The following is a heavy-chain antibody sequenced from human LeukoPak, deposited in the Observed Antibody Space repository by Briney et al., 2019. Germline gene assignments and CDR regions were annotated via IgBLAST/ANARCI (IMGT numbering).Heavy chain of an antibody. CDR1: GFTFNTYV. CDR3: AKDRGSSGWYYFDY. J-gene: IGHJ4*02. V-gene: IGHV3-23*01. D-gene: IGHD6-19*01. Sequence: EPGGSLRLSCAASGFTFNTYVISWVRQAPGKGLEWVSSMSGSGSSTYYADSVKGRFTISRDNSKNTLYLQMNSLRAEDTAVYYCAKDRGSSGWYYFDYWGQGTLVTVSS. CDR2: MSGSGSST.